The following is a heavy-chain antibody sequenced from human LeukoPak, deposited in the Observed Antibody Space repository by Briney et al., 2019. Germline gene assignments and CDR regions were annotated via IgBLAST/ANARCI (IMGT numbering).Heavy chain of an antibody. J-gene: IGHJ5*02. Sequence: SETLSLTCAVYGGSFSGYYWSWIRQPPGKGLEWIGEIKHSGSTNYNPSLKSRVTISVDTSKNQFSLKLSSVTAADTAVYYCARDWPSRWFDPWGQGTLVTVSS. CDR1: GGSFSGYY. CDR2: IKHSGST. D-gene: IGHD2-2*01. CDR3: ARDWPSRWFDP. V-gene: IGHV4-34*01.